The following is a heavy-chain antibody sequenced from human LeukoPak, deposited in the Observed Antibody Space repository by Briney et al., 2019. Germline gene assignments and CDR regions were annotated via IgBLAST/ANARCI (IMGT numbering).Heavy chain of an antibody. V-gene: IGHV1-18*01. Sequence: ASMKVSCKASGYTLTSHDINWVRQASGQGLEWMGWISAYNGNTNYAQKLQGRVTMTTDTSTSTAYMELRSLRSDDTAVYYCARDAITSLDYWGQGTLVTVSS. D-gene: IGHD2-21*01. CDR1: GYTLTSHD. J-gene: IGHJ4*02. CDR3: ARDAITSLDY. CDR2: ISAYNGNT.